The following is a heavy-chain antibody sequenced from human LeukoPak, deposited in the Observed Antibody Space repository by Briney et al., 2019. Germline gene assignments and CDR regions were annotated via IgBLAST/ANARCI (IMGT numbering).Heavy chain of an antibody. Sequence: GASGKVSCKASGYTFTSYYMHWVRQAPGQGLEWMGIINPSGGSTSYAQKFQGRVTMTRDTSTSTAYMELSRLRSDDTAVYYCARLGAAAGEFDYWGQGTLVTVSS. CDR1: GYTFTSYY. CDR3: ARLGAAAGEFDY. D-gene: IGHD6-13*01. J-gene: IGHJ4*02. CDR2: INPSGGST. V-gene: IGHV1-46*01.